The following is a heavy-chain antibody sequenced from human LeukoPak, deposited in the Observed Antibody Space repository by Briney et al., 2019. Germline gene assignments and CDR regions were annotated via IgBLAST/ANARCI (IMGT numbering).Heavy chain of an antibody. Sequence: SETLSLTCAVSGGSISSTYWWTWVRQPPGKGLEWIGEIYHSGSAHYNPSLKSRVTISVDTSKNQFSLKLSSVTAADTAVYYCARQPTYYYYYMDVWGKGTTVTISS. J-gene: IGHJ6*03. CDR3: ARQPTYYYYYMDV. V-gene: IGHV4-4*02. CDR1: GGSISSTYW. CDR2: IYHSGSA.